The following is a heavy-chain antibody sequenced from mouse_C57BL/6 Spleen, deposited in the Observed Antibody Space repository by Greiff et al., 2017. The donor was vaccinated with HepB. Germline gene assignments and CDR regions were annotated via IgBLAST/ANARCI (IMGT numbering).Heavy chain of an antibody. J-gene: IGHJ1*03. V-gene: IGHV1-81*01. CDR2: IYPRSGNT. CDR1: GYTFTSYG. CDR3: ARRGDGSSYWYFDV. Sequence: VQLQQSGAELARPGASVKLSCKASGYTFTSYGISWVKQRTGQGLEWIGEIYPRSGNTYYNEKFKGKATLTADKSSSTAYMELRSLTSEDSAVYFCARRGDGSSYWYFDVWGTGTTVTVSS. D-gene: IGHD1-1*01.